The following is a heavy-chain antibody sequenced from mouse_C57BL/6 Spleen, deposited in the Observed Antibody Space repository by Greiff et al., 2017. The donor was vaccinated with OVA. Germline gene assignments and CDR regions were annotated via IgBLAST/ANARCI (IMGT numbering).Heavy chain of an antibody. CDR2: INPYNGGT. J-gene: IGHJ2*01. CDR3: ARGRSSSGY. D-gene: IGHD1-1*01. Sequence: EVQLQQSGPVLVKPGASVKMSCKASGYTFTDYYMNWVKQSHGKSLEWIGVINPYNGGTSYNQKFKGKATLTVDKSSSTAYMELNSLTSEDSAVYYCARGRSSSGYWGQGTTLTVSS. CDR1: GYTFTDYY. V-gene: IGHV1-19*01.